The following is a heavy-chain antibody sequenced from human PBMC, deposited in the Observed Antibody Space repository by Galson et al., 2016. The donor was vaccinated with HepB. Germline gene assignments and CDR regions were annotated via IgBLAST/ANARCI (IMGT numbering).Heavy chain of an antibody. CDR2: IYTNGGT. V-gene: IGHV4-4*07. D-gene: IGHD1-26*01. J-gene: IGHJ4*02. Sequence: ETLSLTCNVSGGSISSYYWSWIRQSAGKGLDWIGRIYTNGGTNYNPSLKSRVTMSLDTSKNQFSLKLRSVTAADTAVYYCAREGELLRCFDYWGQGILLTVSS. CDR3: AREGELLRCFDY. CDR1: GGSISSYY.